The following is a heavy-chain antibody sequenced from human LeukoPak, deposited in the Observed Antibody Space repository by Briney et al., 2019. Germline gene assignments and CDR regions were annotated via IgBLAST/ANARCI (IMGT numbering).Heavy chain of an antibody. V-gene: IGHV3-30-3*01. J-gene: IGHJ4*02. Sequence: PGGSLRLSCAASGFTFSSYGMHWVRQAPGKGLEWVAVISYDGSNLDYAGSVKGRFTISRDNSKNTLYLQMNSLRAEDTAVYYCARDGEGVLGFDYWGQGTLVTVSS. D-gene: IGHD2-8*02. CDR2: ISYDGSNL. CDR3: ARDGEGVLGFDY. CDR1: GFTFSSYG.